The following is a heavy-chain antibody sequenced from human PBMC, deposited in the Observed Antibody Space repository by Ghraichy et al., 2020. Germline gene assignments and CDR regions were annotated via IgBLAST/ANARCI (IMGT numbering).Heavy chain of an antibody. V-gene: IGHV3-7*01. J-gene: IGHJ4*02. CDR2: IKQDGSEK. CDR1: GFTFSSYW. Sequence: GGSLRLSCAASGFTFSSYWMSWVRQAPGKGLEWVANIKQDGSEKYYVDSVKGRFTISRDNAKNSLYLQMNSLRAEDTAVYYCARDSYYDSSGYYPPGGYYFDYWGQGTLVTVSS. D-gene: IGHD3-22*01. CDR3: ARDSYYDSSGYYPPGGYYFDY.